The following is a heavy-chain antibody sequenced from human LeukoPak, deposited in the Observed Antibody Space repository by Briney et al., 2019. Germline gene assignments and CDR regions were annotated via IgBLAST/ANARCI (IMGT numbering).Heavy chain of an antibody. V-gene: IGHV1-2*02. D-gene: IGHD3-3*01. CDR1: GYTFTNYG. CDR3: ARGRHIRFNPTGHFGY. CDR2: INPNSGGT. J-gene: IGHJ4*02. Sequence: GASVKVSCKASGYTFTNYGISWVRQAPGQGLEWMGWINPNSGGTNYAQKFQGRVTMTRDTSISTAYMELSRLRSDDTAVYYCARGRHIRFNPTGHFGYWGQGTLVTVSS.